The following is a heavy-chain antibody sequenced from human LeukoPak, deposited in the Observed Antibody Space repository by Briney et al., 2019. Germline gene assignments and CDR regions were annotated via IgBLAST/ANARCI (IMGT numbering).Heavy chain of an antibody. Sequence: GGSLRLSCAASGFTFSSYGMHWVRQAPGKGLEWVAFIQYDGSYNDYGDSVKGRFTISRDNSKNTLYLQMNSLRAEDTAVYFCAKDVVGQQWPENYWGQGTLVTVSS. D-gene: IGHD6-19*01. J-gene: IGHJ4*02. V-gene: IGHV3-30*02. CDR2: IQYDGSYN. CDR1: GFTFSSYG. CDR3: AKDVVGQQWPENY.